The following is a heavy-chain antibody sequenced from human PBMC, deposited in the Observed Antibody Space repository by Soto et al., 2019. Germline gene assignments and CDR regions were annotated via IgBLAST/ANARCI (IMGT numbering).Heavy chain of an antibody. Sequence: GGSLRLSCAASGFTFSSYSMNWVRQAPGKGLEWVSSISSSSYIYYADSVKGRFTISRDNAKNSLYLQMNSLRAEDTAVYYCARDGLYFGTDRAAPDLIPERAYGMDVWGQGTTVTVSS. CDR3: ARDGLYFGTDRAAPDLIPERAYGMDV. CDR2: ISSSSYI. D-gene: IGHD6-6*01. CDR1: GFTFSSYS. J-gene: IGHJ6*02. V-gene: IGHV3-21*01.